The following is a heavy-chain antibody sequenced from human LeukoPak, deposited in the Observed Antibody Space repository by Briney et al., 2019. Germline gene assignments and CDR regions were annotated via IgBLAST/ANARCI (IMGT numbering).Heavy chain of an antibody. D-gene: IGHD1-26*01. J-gene: IGHJ4*02. V-gene: IGHV4-34*01. Sequence: SETLSLTCAVYGGSFSGYYWSWIRQPPGKGLEWIGEINHSGSTNYNPSLKSRVTISIDTSKNQFSLKLSSVTAADTAVYYCARGGDLWAPEQRRRGRGFDYWGQGTLVTVSS. CDR1: GGSFSGYY. CDR2: INHSGST. CDR3: ARGGDLWAPEQRRRGRGFDY.